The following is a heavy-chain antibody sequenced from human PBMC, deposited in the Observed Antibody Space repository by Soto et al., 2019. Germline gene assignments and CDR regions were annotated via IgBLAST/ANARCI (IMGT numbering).Heavy chain of an antibody. V-gene: IGHV4-31*03. Sequence: QVQLQESGPGLVKPSQTLSLTCSVSGDSIRGGGHYWNWIRQFPGKGLEWIGYVYHSGSTHYNPSLRGRPTISRDTSKNQFSLRLIYVTAADTALYYCARDTGLAPTVWGYCGHGTQVTVSS. J-gene: IGHJ4*03. CDR2: VYHSGST. CDR1: GDSIRGGGHY. CDR3: ARDTGLAPTVWGY. D-gene: IGHD7-27*01.